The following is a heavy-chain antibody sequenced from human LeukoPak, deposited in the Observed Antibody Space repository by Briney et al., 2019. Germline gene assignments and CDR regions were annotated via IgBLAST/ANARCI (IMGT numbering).Heavy chain of an antibody. V-gene: IGHV3-21*01. Sequence: GGSLRLSCAASGFTFSSYIMNWVRQAPGKGLEWVSSISSSSSYIYYADSVKGRFTISRDNAKNSLYLQMNSLRAEDTAVYYCVRGITIFGVALYGMDVWGQGTTVTVSS. CDR1: GFTFSSYI. CDR2: ISSSSSYI. CDR3: VRGITIFGVALYGMDV. J-gene: IGHJ6*02. D-gene: IGHD3-3*01.